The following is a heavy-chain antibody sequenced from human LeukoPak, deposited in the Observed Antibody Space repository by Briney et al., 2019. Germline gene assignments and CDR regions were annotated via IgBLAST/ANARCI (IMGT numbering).Heavy chain of an antibody. CDR3: AEGSSGYNYGPPDY. D-gene: IGHD3-22*01. J-gene: IGHJ4*02. V-gene: IGHV1-69*13. CDR1: GGTFSSDA. Sequence: SVKVSCKASGGTFSSDAFSWVRQAPGRGLEWRGGIIPIFGSTNYAQKFQGKVTITADESTSTAYMEVNNLRSEDTAVYFCAEGSSGYNYGPPDYWGQGTLVRVSS. CDR2: IIPIFGST.